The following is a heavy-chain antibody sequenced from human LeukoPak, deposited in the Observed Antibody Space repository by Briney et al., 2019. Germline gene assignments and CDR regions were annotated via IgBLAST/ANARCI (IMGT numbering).Heavy chain of an antibody. D-gene: IGHD5-18*01. Sequence: SETLSLTCTVSGGSISSGGYYWSWIRQPPGKGLEWIGYIYHSGSTYYNPSLKSRVTISVDRSKNRFSLKLSSVTAADTAVYYCARRGYSYYFDYWGQGTLVTVSS. CDR2: IYHSGST. V-gene: IGHV4-30-2*01. CDR1: GGSISSGGYY. J-gene: IGHJ4*02. CDR3: ARRGYSYYFDY.